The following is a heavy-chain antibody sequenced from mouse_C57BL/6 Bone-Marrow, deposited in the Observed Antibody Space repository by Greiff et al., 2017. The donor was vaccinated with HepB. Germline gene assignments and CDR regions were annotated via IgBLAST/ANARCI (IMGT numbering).Heavy chain of an antibody. CDR2: INPSSGYT. J-gene: IGHJ4*01. CDR1: GYTFTSYT. Sequence: VQLQQSGAELAIPGASVKMSCKASGYTFTSYTMHWVKQRPGQGLEWIGYINPSSGYTKYNQKFKDKATLTADKSSSTAYMQLSSLTSEDSAVYYCAKSLLNDYAMDYWGQGTSVTVSS. D-gene: IGHD1-3*01. V-gene: IGHV1-4*01. CDR3: AKSLLNDYAMDY.